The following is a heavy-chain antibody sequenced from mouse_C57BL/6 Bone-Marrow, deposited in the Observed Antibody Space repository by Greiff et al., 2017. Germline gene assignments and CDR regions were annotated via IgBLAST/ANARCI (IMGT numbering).Heavy chain of an antibody. D-gene: IGHD2-4*01. V-gene: IGHV2-2*01. CDR2: IWSGGST. CDR3: ARPIYYDSFAY. CDR1: GFSLTSYC. Sequence: VQLVESGPGLVQPSQSLSITCPVSGFSLTSYCVHWVRRSPGKGLVWLGVIWSGGSTDSNAAFISRLSISKDNSKSQVFFKMNSLQADDTAIYYCARPIYYDSFAYWGQGTLVTVSA. J-gene: IGHJ3*01.